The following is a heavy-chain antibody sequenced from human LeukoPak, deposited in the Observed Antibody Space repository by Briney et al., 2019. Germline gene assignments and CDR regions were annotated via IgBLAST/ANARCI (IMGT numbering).Heavy chain of an antibody. J-gene: IGHJ4*02. CDR2: ISGSGGST. V-gene: IGHV3-23*01. CDR1: GFTFTSYW. Sequence: GGSLRLSCAASGFTFTSYWMTWVRQAPGKGLEWVSAISGSGGSTHYADSVKGRFTISRDNSKNTLYLQMNSLRAEDTAVYYCAKVALLWFGENTYTPHYWGQGTLVTVSS. CDR3: AKVALLWFGENTYTPHY. D-gene: IGHD3-10*01.